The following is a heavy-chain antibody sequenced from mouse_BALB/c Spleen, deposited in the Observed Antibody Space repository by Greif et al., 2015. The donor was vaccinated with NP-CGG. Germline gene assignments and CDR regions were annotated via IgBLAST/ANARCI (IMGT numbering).Heavy chain of an antibody. CDR2: IWAGGST. D-gene: IGHD2-10*02. Sequence: VKLQESGPGLVAPSQSLSITCTVSGFSLTSYGVHWVRQPPGKGLEWLGVIWAGGSTNYNSALMSRLSISKDNSKSQVFLKRNSLQTDDTAMYYCARGRYGNYVDYWGQGTTLTVSS. CDR1: GFSLTSYG. CDR3: ARGRYGNYVDY. V-gene: IGHV2-9*02. J-gene: IGHJ2*01.